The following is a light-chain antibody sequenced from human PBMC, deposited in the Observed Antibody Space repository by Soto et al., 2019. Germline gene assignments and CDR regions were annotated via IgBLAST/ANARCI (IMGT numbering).Light chain of an antibody. J-gene: IGKJ1*01. CDR2: GAS. CDR1: QSVSY. V-gene: IGKV3-20*01. Sequence: EIVLTQSPGTLSLSPGERATLSCRDSQSVSYLAWYQQKPGQAPRLLIYGASSRATGIPDRFSGSGSGTDVTLPISRLGPEDFAVYYCQQYGSAPQTFGQGTKVEIK. CDR3: QQYGSAPQT.